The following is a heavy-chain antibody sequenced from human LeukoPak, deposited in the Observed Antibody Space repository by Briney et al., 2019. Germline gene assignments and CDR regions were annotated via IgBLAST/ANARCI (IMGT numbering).Heavy chain of an antibody. CDR3: ARGDPYTYDRDVFDI. CDR2: FYSGGRT. D-gene: IGHD3-22*01. V-gene: IGHV4-59*01. CDR1: GGSISRFS. J-gene: IGHJ3*02. Sequence: SETLSLICRVSGGSISRFSWSWIRQSPGKGLEWLGYFYSGGRTDYAPSLKRRLTITVDRSSNEVSLKLTSVTVADTGMYFCARGDPYTYDRDVFDIWGQGTKVIVS.